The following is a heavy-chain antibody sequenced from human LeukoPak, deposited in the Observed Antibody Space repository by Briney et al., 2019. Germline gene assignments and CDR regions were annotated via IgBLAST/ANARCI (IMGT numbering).Heavy chain of an antibody. CDR3: AGGEGDYDFWSGYSSSRAFDI. CDR2: ISSSSSYI. Sequence: KPGGSLRLSCAASGFTFSSYSMNWVRQAPGKGLEWVSSISSSSSYIYYADSVKGRFTISRDNAKNSLYLQMNSLRAKDTAVYYCAGGEGDYDFWSGYSSSRAFDIWGQGTMVTVSS. D-gene: IGHD3-3*01. J-gene: IGHJ3*02. V-gene: IGHV3-21*01. CDR1: GFTFSSYS.